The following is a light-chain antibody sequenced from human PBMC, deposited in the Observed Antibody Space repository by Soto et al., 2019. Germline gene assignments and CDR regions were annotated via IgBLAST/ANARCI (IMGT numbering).Light chain of an antibody. Sequence: DIVMTQSPDSLAVSLGEGATINCKSSQSFLYSSNNKNYLAWYQQKTGQPPKMXIYWASTRESGVPDRLSGSGSGTDLNLTISRLQAEDVAVYYCQNYYTTPLTCGGGTKVDIK. CDR2: WAS. J-gene: IGKJ4*01. CDR3: QNYYTTPLT. CDR1: QSFLYSSNNKNY. V-gene: IGKV4-1*01.